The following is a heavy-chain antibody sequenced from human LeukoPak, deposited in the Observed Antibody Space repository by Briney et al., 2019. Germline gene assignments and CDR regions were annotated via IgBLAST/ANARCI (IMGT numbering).Heavy chain of an antibody. Sequence: GSSVKVSCKASGGTFSSYAISWVRQAPGQGLEWMGRIIPIFGTANYAQKFQGRVTITTDESTSTAYMELSSLRSEDTAVYYCARGGSGYSSSWYARGSNWFDPWGQGTLVTVSS. D-gene: IGHD6-13*01. V-gene: IGHV1-69*05. J-gene: IGHJ5*02. CDR1: GGTFSSYA. CDR3: ARGGSGYSSSWYARGSNWFDP. CDR2: IIPIFGTA.